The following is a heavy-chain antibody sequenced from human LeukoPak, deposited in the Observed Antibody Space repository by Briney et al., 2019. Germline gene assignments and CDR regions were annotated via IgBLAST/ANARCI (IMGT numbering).Heavy chain of an antibody. J-gene: IGHJ3*02. V-gene: IGHV6-1*01. CDR3: GRDQGVGVAVGSLDAFDI. Sequence: SQTLSLTCAISGDSVSRNNIAWNWIRQSPSRGLEWLGRTYFESYGSKLYNEYAVSVKGRITINPDTSKNQFSLHLNSMTPEDTAGYYCGRDQGVGVAVGSLDAFDIWGQGTIVNGSS. CDR1: GDSVSRNNIA. D-gene: IGHD2-21*01. CDR2: TYFESYGSKLYN.